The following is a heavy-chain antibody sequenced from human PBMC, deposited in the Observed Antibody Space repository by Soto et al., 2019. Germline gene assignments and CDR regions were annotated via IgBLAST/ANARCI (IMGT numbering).Heavy chain of an antibody. V-gene: IGHV1-69*13. CDR2: IIPIFGTA. CDR1: GGTFSSYA. D-gene: IGHD6-6*01. J-gene: IGHJ3*02. Sequence: SVKVSCKASGGTFSSYAISWVRQAPGQGLEWMGGIIPIFGTANYAQKFQGRVTITADESTSTAYVELSSLRSEDTAVHYCARDRSLAARDAFDIWGQGTMVTV. CDR3: ARDRSLAARDAFDI.